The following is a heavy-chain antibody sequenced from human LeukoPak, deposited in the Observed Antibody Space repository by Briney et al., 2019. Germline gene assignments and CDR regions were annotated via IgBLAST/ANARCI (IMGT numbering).Heavy chain of an antibody. CDR3: AKDLHSSSWFDY. CDR2: IRYDGSDK. Sequence: GGSLRLSCAASGFTFSSYGMHWVRQAPGKGLEWVAFIRYDGSDKYYADSVRGRFTISRDNSKNTLYLQMNSLRAEDTAVYYCAKDLHSSSWFDYWGQGTLVTVSS. CDR1: GFTFSSYG. D-gene: IGHD6-13*01. J-gene: IGHJ4*02. V-gene: IGHV3-30*02.